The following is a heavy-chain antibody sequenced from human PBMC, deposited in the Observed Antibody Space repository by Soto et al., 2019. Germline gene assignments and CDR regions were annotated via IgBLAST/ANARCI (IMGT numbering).Heavy chain of an antibody. Sequence: QVQLVQSGAEVKKPGSSVKVSCKASGGTFSSYTISWVRQAPGQGLEWMGRIIPILGIANYAQKFQGRVTITADKSTSTAYMELSSLRSEDTAVYYCARGDTAMVYNSYYYMDVWGKGTTVTVSS. CDR1: GGTFSSYT. V-gene: IGHV1-69*02. D-gene: IGHD5-18*01. CDR3: ARGDTAMVYNSYYYMDV. J-gene: IGHJ6*03. CDR2: IIPILGIA.